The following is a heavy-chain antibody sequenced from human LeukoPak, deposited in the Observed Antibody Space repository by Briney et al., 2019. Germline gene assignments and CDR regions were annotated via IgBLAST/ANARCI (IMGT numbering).Heavy chain of an antibody. J-gene: IGHJ4*02. D-gene: IGHD3-10*01. CDR2: ISGSGGST. CDR3: AKVRRLWFGELFDY. V-gene: IGHV3-23*01. Sequence: SGGTLRLSCAASGFTFSSYGMSWVRQAPGKGLEWVSAISGSGGSTYYADSVKGRFTISRDNSKNTLYLQMNSLRAEDTAVYYCAKVRRLWFGELFDYWGQGTLVTVSS. CDR1: GFTFSSYG.